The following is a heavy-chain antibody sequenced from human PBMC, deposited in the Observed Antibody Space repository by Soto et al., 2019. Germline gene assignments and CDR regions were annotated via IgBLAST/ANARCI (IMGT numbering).Heavy chain of an antibody. CDR2: IYHSGST. J-gene: IGHJ5*02. CDR3: VRESTTSGPNWFDT. D-gene: IGHD1-1*01. Sequence: SETLSLTCSVSGGSINSGRSSWNWIRQSPGKGLEWIAYIYHSGSTYYNPSLKSRVTISVDRSENQFSPKLTSVTAADTAVYYCVRESTTSGPNWFDTWGPGILVTSPQ. V-gene: IGHV4-30-2*06. CDR1: GGSINSGRSS.